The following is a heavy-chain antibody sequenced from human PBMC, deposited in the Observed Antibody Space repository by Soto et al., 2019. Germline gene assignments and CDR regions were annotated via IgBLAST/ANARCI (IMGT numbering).Heavy chain of an antibody. Sequence: QLQLQESGPGLVKPSETLSLTCTVSGDSVTISDYYWGWIRQPPGKGLEWIGSIHYSGSTYYNPSPKSGVPIAGEPSKKQLSLKLTSVTAADAAVYYCAAHDSGGYYAEYWGQGTLVTVSA. CDR1: GDSVTISDYY. CDR3: AAHDSGGYYAEY. D-gene: IGHD3-22*01. J-gene: IGHJ4*02. V-gene: IGHV4-39*01. CDR2: IHYSGST.